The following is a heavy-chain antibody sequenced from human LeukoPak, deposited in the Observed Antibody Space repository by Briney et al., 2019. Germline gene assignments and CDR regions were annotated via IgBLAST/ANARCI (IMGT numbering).Heavy chain of an antibody. CDR3: ARGVSRYCSSTSCYPLFYYYYYMDV. V-gene: IGHV4-34*01. CDR2: INHSGST. J-gene: IGHJ6*03. Sequence: SETLSLTCAVYGGSFSGYYWSWIRQPPGEGLEWIGEINHSGSTNYNPSLKSRVTISVDTSKNQFSLKLSSVTAADTAVYYCARGVSRYCSSTSCYPLFYYYYYMDVWGKGTTVTVSS. D-gene: IGHD2-2*01. CDR1: GGSFSGYY.